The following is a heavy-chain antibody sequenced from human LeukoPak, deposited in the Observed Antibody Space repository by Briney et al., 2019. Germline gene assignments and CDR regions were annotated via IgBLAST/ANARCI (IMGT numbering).Heavy chain of an antibody. D-gene: IGHD1-26*01. Sequence: GGSLRLSCAASGFTFNYVWMDWVRQAPGKGLEWVGRIRTQIEGETTNYAAPVKGRFSISRDDSKMTLYLHMNSLKTEDSAVYYCATERNWELLRPYGLNIWGQGTTVTVSS. J-gene: IGHJ6*02. CDR1: GFTFNYVW. V-gene: IGHV3-15*01. CDR3: ATERNWELLRPYGLNI. CDR2: IRTQIEGETT.